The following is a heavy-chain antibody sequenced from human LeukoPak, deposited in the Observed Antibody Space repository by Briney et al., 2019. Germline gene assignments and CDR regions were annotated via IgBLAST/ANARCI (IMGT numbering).Heavy chain of an antibody. D-gene: IGHD3-22*01. V-gene: IGHV3-74*01. CDR1: GFTFSSYW. CDR2: INSDGSST. CDR3: AKELDSSGYFDY. J-gene: IGHJ4*02. Sequence: PGGSLRLSCAAPGFTFSSYWMHWVRQAPGKGLVWVSRINSDGSSTSYADSVKGRFTISRDNAKNTLYLQMNSLRAEDTAVYYCAKELDSSGYFDYWGEGTLVTVSS.